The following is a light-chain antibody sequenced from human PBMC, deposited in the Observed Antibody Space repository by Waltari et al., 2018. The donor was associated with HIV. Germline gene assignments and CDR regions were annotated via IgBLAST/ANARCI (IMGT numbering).Light chain of an antibody. Sequence: QSVLTQPPSVSGAPGQRVTISCTGSSSTLGAGYGVNWYQQYPGAAPKRLMFANTNRPSGVPDRFSGSKSGTSASLAITGVQAEDEAVYYCQSYDSSLSEGVFGGGTKLAVL. CDR3: QSYDSSLSEGV. CDR2: ANT. V-gene: IGLV1-40*01. J-gene: IGLJ3*02. CDR1: SSTLGAGYG.